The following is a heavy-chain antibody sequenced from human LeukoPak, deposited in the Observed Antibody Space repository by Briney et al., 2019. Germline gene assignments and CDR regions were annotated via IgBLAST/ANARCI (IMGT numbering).Heavy chain of an antibody. CDR2: INPTSFGT. V-gene: IGHV1-2*02. Sequence: RASVKVSCMASGYTFTGYYIHWVRQAPGQGLEWMGWINPTSFGTKYEQKFQGRVTMTRDTSISTDYMELSDLRSDDTAVYYCARFRGSGWYSFDLWGQGTLVTVSS. CDR1: GYTFTGYY. J-gene: IGHJ5*02. CDR3: ARFRGSGWYSFDL. D-gene: IGHD6-19*01.